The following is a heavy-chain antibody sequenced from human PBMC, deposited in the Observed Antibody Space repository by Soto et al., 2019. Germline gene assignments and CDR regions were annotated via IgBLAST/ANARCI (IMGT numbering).Heavy chain of an antibody. CDR2: IKSKTDGGTT. D-gene: IGHD3-9*01. Sequence: SLRLSCAASGFTFSNAWMSWVRQAPGKGLEWVGRIKSKTDGGTTDYAAPVKGRFTISRDDSKNTLYLQMNSLKTEDTAVYYCTTYDILTGYYLKDDYYCYYMDVWGKGTTVTVSS. V-gene: IGHV3-15*01. CDR3: TTYDILTGYYLKDDYYCYYMDV. CDR1: GFTFSNAW. J-gene: IGHJ6*03.